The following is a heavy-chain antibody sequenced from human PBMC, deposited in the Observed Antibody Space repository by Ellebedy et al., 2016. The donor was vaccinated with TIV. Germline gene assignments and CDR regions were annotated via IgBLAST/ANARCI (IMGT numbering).Heavy chain of an antibody. J-gene: IGHJ6*02. CDR1: GYTFTSYY. V-gene: IGHV1-46*01. CDR2: INPSGGST. Sequence: ASVKVSXXASGYTFTSYYMHWVRQAPGQGLEWMGIINPSGGSTSYAQKFQGRVTITADESTSTAYMELSSLRSEDTAVYYCARLGSYDFWSGYPPALHYGMDVWGQGTTVTVSS. CDR3: ARLGSYDFWSGYPPALHYGMDV. D-gene: IGHD3-3*01.